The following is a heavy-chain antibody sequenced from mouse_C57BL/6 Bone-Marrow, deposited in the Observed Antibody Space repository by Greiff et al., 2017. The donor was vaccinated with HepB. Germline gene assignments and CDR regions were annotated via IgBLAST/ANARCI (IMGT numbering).Heavy chain of an antibody. CDR1: GFTFSSYG. D-gene: IGHD3-3*01. J-gene: IGHJ4*01. CDR2: ISSGGSYT. V-gene: IGHV5-6*02. Sequence: EVKLVESGGELVKPGGSLKLSCAASGFTFSSYGMSWVRQTPDKRLEWVATISSGGSYTYYPDSVKGRFTISRDNAKNTLYLQMSSLKSEDTAMYYCARRGHYYAMDYWGQGTSVTVSS. CDR3: ARRGHYYAMDY.